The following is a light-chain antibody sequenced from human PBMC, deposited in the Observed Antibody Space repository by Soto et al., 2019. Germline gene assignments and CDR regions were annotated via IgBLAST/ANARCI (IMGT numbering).Light chain of an antibody. CDR2: HVS. V-gene: IGLV2-14*03. J-gene: IGLJ2*01. Sequence: QAALTQPASVSGSPGQSITISCTGTSSDVGAYNYVSWYQQHPGKAPKLIIFHVSNRPSGVSNRFSGSKSGNTASLTISALRAEDEASYYCGSYSTSTTLVVFGGGTKLTVL. CDR3: GSYSTSTTLVV. CDR1: SSDVGAYNY.